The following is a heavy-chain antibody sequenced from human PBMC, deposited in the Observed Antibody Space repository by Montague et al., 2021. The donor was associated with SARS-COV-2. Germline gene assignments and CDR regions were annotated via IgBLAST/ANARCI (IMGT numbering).Heavy chain of an antibody. D-gene: IGHD1-26*01. CDR3: TRDRYWEVFDV. V-gene: IGHV3-74*01. CDR2: TDNDVRRE. CDR1: GFSINDYW. Sequence: SLRLSCAASGFSINDYWMHWVRQVPGKRLVWVSRTDNDVRREVYADSVRGQSTVSRDNAKNTIYLQMDSLRADDTGIYFCTRDRYWEVFDVWGQGTLVIVSS. J-gene: IGHJ3*01.